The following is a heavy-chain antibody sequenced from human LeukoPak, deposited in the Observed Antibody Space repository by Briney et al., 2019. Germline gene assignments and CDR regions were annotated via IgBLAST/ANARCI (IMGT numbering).Heavy chain of an antibody. Sequence: SETLSLTCTISGCSISSSDYYWGWIRQPPGKGLEWIGSMYYSGSTNYNPSLKSRVTISVDTSKNQFSLKLSSVTAADTAVYYCARDLRQYYDSSGSEAFDIWGQGTMVTVSS. CDR2: MYYSGST. CDR1: GCSISSSDYY. J-gene: IGHJ3*02. CDR3: ARDLRQYYDSSGSEAFDI. D-gene: IGHD3-22*01. V-gene: IGHV4-39*07.